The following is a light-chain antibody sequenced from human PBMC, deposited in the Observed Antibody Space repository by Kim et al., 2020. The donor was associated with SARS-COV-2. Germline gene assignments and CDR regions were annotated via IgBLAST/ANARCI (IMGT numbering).Light chain of an antibody. V-gene: IGKV1-39*01. CDR2: AAS. CDR1: QSISSY. J-gene: IGKJ4*01. Sequence: ASVGDRVTITCRASQSISSYLNWYQQKPGKAPKLLIYAASSLQSGVPSRFSGSGSGTDFTLTISSLQPEDFATYYCQQTYTTPLTFGGGTKVDIK. CDR3: QQTYTTPLT.